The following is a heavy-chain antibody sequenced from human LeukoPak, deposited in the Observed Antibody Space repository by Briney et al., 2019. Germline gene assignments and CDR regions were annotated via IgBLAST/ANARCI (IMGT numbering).Heavy chain of an antibody. Sequence: SETLSLTCTVSGGSISSYYWSWIRQPPGKGLEWIGSIYDSGSTKYNPSLKSRVTISIDTPKNQFSLKLTSVTAADTATYYCARETSLMGYASGLGFNYWGQGILVTVSS. CDR1: GGSISSYY. V-gene: IGHV4-59*01. J-gene: IGHJ4*02. CDR2: IYDSGST. CDR3: ARETSLMGYASGLGFNY. D-gene: IGHD6-19*01.